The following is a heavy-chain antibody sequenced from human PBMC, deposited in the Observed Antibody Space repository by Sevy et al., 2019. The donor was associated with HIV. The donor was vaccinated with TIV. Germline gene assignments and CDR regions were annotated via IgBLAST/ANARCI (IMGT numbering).Heavy chain of an antibody. V-gene: IGHV3-48*02. CDR1: TFTFSSYS. J-gene: IGHJ4*02. CDR2: ISSSSGTR. CDR3: ASRGYCGGGSCYSGPNDY. Sequence: GGSLRLSCAASTFTFSSYSMNWVRQAPGKGLEWVSYISSSSGTRYYADSVKGRFTISRDNAKNSLFLQMNSLRDEDTAVYYCASRGYCGGGSCYSGPNDYWGQGTLVTVSS. D-gene: IGHD2-15*01.